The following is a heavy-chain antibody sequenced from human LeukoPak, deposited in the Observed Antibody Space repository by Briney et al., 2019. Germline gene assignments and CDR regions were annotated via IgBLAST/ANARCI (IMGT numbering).Heavy chain of an antibody. V-gene: IGHV3-33*01. Sequence: PGRSLRLSCAASGFTFSNYGMHWVRQAPGKGLEWVAVIWYDGTNKYYVDSVKGRFTISRDNSKNTLYLQMNSLRVEDTAVYYCARDWCSSTSCYVCGMDVWGQGTTVTVSS. CDR2: IWYDGTNK. J-gene: IGHJ6*02. CDR3: ARDWCSSTSCYVCGMDV. D-gene: IGHD2-2*01. CDR1: GFTFSNYG.